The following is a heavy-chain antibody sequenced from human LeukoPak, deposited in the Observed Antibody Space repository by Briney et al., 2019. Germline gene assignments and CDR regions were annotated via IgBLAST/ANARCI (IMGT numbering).Heavy chain of an antibody. Sequence: VASVKVSCKASGCTFTGYYMHWVRQAPGQGLEWMGWINPNSGGTNYAQKFQGRVTMTRDTSISTAYMELSRLRSDDTAVYYCARALTTVTTSPPDYWGQGTLVTVSS. CDR1: GCTFTGYY. CDR3: ARALTTVTTSPPDY. D-gene: IGHD4-17*01. V-gene: IGHV1-2*02. J-gene: IGHJ4*02. CDR2: INPNSGGT.